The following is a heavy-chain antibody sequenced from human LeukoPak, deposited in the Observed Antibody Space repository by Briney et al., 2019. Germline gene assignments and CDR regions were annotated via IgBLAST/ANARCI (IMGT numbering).Heavy chain of an antibody. Sequence: PGWSLRLSCTASEFTFSSYWMSWVRQAPGKGLEWVANIKQDGSEKDYVDSVKGRFTVSRDNAKNSLYLQMNSLRAEDTAVYYCARYCGGDCYGMDVWGQGTTVTVSS. D-gene: IGHD2-21*01. CDR2: IKQDGSEK. CDR3: ARYCGGDCYGMDV. J-gene: IGHJ6*02. V-gene: IGHV3-7*01. CDR1: EFTFSSYW.